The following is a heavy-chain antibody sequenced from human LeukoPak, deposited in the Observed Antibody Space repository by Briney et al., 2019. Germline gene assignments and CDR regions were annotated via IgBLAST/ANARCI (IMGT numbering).Heavy chain of an antibody. Sequence: GSLRLSCAASGFTFSSFGMHWVRQAPGKGLEWVAVIWYDASNKYYADSVKGRFTISRDNSKNPLYLQVNSLRVEDTAVYYCARANRPFHTSGWYKDYWGQGTLVTVSS. D-gene: IGHD6-19*01. CDR3: ARANRPFHTSGWYKDY. CDR1: GFTFSSFG. J-gene: IGHJ4*02. CDR2: IWYDASNK. V-gene: IGHV3-33*01.